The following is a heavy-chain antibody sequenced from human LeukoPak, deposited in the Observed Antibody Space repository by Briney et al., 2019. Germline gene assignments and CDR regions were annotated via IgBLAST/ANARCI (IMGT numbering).Heavy chain of an antibody. V-gene: IGHV4-38-2*02. J-gene: IGHJ5*02. CDR2: IYHSGST. CDR3: AREVTTMVLGDNWFDP. D-gene: IGHD4-23*01. Sequence: SETLSLTCTVSGYSISSGYYWGWIRQPPGKGLEWIESIYHSGSTYYNPSLKSRVTISVDTSKNQFSLKLNSVTAADTAVYYCAREVTTMVLGDNWFDPWGQGTLVTVSS. CDR1: GYSISSGYY.